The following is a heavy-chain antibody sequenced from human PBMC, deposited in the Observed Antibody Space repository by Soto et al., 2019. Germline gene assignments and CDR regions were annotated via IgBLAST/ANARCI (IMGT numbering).Heavy chain of an antibody. V-gene: IGHV4-4*07. CDR1: GDTITSFS. CDR3: EGESGENWSYEAY. J-gene: IGHJ4*02. Sequence: PSETLSLTCTVSGDTITSFSWNWIWQSAGKGLEWIGRISTTGNTHYNPSLESRVTMSLDTSKNQFSLKLTSVTAADTAVYYCEGESGENWSYEAYWGQGTLVTVSS. D-gene: IGHD1-7*01. CDR2: ISTTGNT.